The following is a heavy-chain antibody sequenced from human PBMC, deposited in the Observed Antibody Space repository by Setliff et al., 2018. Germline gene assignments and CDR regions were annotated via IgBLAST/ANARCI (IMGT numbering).Heavy chain of an antibody. D-gene: IGHD6-13*01. CDR2: VSGSGMTR. Sequence: LRLSCTASGFTFRKHALAWVRQAPGKGLQWVSSVSGSGMTRDYTDSVKGRFTVSRDNSKNTLSLQMNSLRAEDTALYYCAKAGGVFTQARRAFDIWGQGTMVTVSS. CDR1: GFTFRKHA. V-gene: IGHV3-23*01. J-gene: IGHJ3*02. CDR3: AKAGGVFTQARRAFDI.